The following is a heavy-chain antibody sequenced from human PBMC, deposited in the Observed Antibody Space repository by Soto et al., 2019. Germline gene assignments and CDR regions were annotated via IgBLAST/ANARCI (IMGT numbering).Heavy chain of an antibody. Sequence: QVQLQESGPGLVKPSETLSLTCTVSGGSISSYYWSWIRQPPGKGLEWIGYIYYSGSTNYNPSLKSRVTISVDTSKNQFSLKLSSVTAADTAVYYCAREAWFGELWFAFDPWGQGTLVTVSS. CDR2: IYYSGST. J-gene: IGHJ5*02. CDR3: AREAWFGELWFAFDP. V-gene: IGHV4-59*01. D-gene: IGHD3-10*01. CDR1: GGSISSYY.